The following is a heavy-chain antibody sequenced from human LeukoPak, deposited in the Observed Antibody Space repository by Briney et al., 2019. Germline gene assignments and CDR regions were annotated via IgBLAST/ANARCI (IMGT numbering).Heavy chain of an antibody. V-gene: IGHV4-34*01. CDR2: VNHSGST. D-gene: IGHD3-22*01. CDR1: GGSFSGYY. Sequence: SETLSLTCAVYGGSFSGYYWSWIRQPPGKGLEWIGEVNHSGSTNYNPSLKSRVTISVDTSKNQFSLKLSSVTAADTAVYYCARGDINYYDSSGDAFDIWGQGTMVTVSS. CDR3: ARGDINYYDSSGDAFDI. J-gene: IGHJ3*02.